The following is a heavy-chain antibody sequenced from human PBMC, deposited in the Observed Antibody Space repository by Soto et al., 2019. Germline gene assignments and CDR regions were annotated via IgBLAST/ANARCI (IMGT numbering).Heavy chain of an antibody. Sequence: EVQLVESGGGLVQPGGSLRLSCAASGFTVSSNYMSWVRQAPGKGLEWVSVIYSGGSTYYADSVKGRFTISRDNSKNTLYLQMNSLRAEDTAVYYCARDGGGYNRGGWDYWGQGTLVTVSS. CDR2: IYSGGST. V-gene: IGHV3-66*01. CDR3: ARDGGGYNRGGWDY. J-gene: IGHJ4*02. D-gene: IGHD5-12*01. CDR1: GFTVSSNY.